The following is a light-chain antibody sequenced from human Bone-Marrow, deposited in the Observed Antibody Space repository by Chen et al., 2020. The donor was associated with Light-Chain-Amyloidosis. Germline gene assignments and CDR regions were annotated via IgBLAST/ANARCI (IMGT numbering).Light chain of an antibody. CDR3: ATWDDSLNSPV. CDR2: RDI. V-gene: IGLV1-44*01. Sequence: QTVLTQPPSASGTPGQRVTISWSGSRTNIGSNAISWYQHLPGTAPQLLIYRDIQRPSGVPDRFSRPKSGTSASLAISGLQSEDEANYYCATWDDSLNSPVFGGGTKLTVL. J-gene: IGLJ3*02. CDR1: RTNIGSNA.